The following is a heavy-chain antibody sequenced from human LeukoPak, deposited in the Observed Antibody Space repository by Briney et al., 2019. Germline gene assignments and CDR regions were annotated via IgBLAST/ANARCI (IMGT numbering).Heavy chain of an antibody. CDR2: IYYSGIT. Sequence: SETLSLTCTVSRDSISTSSYYWGWVRQTPGKGLEWLGSIYYSGITHYNPSLKSRLTIYVDTSRNQFSLHLFSVTAADTAVFYCARSDYYDYRQIDYWGQGTLVTVSS. CDR1: RDSISTSSYY. J-gene: IGHJ4*02. D-gene: IGHD3-16*01. V-gene: IGHV4-39*01. CDR3: ARSDYYDYRQIDY.